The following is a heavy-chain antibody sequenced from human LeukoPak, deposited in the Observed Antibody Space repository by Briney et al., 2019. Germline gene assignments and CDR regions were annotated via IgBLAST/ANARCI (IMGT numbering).Heavy chain of an antibody. D-gene: IGHD1-26*01. CDR2: IWYDGSNK. CDR1: GFTFSSYG. J-gene: IGHJ4*02. CDR3: ARGVDLVGELDY. Sequence: PGGSLRLSCAASGFTFSSYGMHWVRQAPGKGLEWVAVIWYDGSNKYYADSVKGRFTISRDNSKNTLYLQMNSLRAEDTAVYYCARGVDLVGELDYWGQGTLVTVSS. V-gene: IGHV3-33*01.